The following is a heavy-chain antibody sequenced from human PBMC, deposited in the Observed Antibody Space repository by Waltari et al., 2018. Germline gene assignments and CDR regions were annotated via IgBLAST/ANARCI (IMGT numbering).Heavy chain of an antibody. V-gene: IGHV1-69*04. CDR3: ARVAYDILTGYYYYYYYGMDV. CDR1: GGTFSSYA. D-gene: IGHD3-9*01. J-gene: IGHJ6*02. Sequence: QVQLVQSGAEAKKPGSSVKVSCKASGGTFSSYAISWVRQAPGQGLEWMGRIIPILGIANYAQKFQGRVTITANKSTSTAYMELSSLRSEDTAVYYCARVAYDILTGYYYYYYYGMDVWGQGTTVTVSS. CDR2: IIPILGIA.